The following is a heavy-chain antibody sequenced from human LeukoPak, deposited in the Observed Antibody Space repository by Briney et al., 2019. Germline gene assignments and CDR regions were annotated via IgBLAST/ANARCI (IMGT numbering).Heavy chain of an antibody. CDR1: GFTFSSYG. D-gene: IGHD3-22*01. J-gene: IGHJ4*02. CDR2: IWYDGSNK. Sequence: GGSLRLSCAASGFTFSSYGMHWVRQAPGKGLEWVAVIWYDGSNKYYADSVKGRFTISRDNSKNTLYLQMNSLRAEDTAVYYCARDPSYYDSSGYCDYWGQGTLVTVSP. V-gene: IGHV3-33*01. CDR3: ARDPSYYDSSGYCDY.